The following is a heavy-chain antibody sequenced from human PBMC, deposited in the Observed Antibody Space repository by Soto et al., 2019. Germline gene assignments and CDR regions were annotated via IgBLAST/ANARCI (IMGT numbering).Heavy chain of an antibody. D-gene: IGHD1-1*01. CDR1: GFTFSSVA. J-gene: IGHJ4*02. Sequence: EVQLLESGGGLLQPGGSLRLSCAASGFTFSSVAMAWVRQAPGKGLEWVSSITHSGGSTDYADSAKGRFTISRDNTRYTHYFQSNKLRADDTAVYYCAKLYWNPRYFDYWGQGTRVTISS. CDR2: ITHSGGST. CDR3: AKLYWNPRYFDY. V-gene: IGHV3-23*01.